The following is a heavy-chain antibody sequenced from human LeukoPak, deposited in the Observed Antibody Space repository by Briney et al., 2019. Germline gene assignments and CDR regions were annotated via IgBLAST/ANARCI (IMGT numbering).Heavy chain of an antibody. D-gene: IGHD3-10*01. CDR3: ARGREFYGSGSSYRGNFEY. Sequence: ASVKVSCKASGGSFNSYAISWVRQAPGQGLEWMGGIIPIFGTANYAKKFQGRVTITTDESTSTAYMDLSSLRSEDTAVFYCARGREFYGSGSSYRGNFEYWGQGTLVTVSS. CDR2: IIPIFGTA. V-gene: IGHV1-69*05. J-gene: IGHJ4*02. CDR1: GGSFNSYA.